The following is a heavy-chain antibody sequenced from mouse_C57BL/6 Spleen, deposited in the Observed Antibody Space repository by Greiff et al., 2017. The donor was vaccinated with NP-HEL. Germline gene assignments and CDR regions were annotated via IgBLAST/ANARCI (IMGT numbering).Heavy chain of an antibody. J-gene: IGHJ2*01. CDR1: GFTFSDYG. D-gene: IGHD4-1*01. CDR2: ISSGSSTI. V-gene: IGHV5-17*01. Sequence: DVKLVESGGGLVKPGGSLKLSCAASGFTFSDYGMHWVRQATEKGLEWVAYISSGSSTIYYADKVKGRFTISRDNAKNTLFLQMTSLRSEDTAMYYCARGDWDFDYWGQGTTLTVSS. CDR3: ARGDWDFDY.